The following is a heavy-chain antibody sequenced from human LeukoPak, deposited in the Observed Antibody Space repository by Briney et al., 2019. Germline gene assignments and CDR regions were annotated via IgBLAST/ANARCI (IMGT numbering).Heavy chain of an antibody. Sequence: ASVTVSCKASGGTFSGYAISRVRQAPGQGLEWMGGIIPIFGTANYAQKFQGRVTITADESTSTAYMELSSLRSEGTAVYYCARPQYYDFWSGYCPFDYWGQGTLVTVSS. J-gene: IGHJ4*02. CDR2: IIPIFGTA. CDR3: ARPQYYDFWSGYCPFDY. CDR1: GGTFSGYA. D-gene: IGHD3-3*01. V-gene: IGHV1-69*13.